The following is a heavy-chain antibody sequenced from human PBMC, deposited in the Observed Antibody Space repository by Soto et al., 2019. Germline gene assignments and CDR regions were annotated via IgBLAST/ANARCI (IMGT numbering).Heavy chain of an antibody. J-gene: IGHJ5*02. Sequence: QVQLQESGPGLVKPSQTLSLTCTVSGGSISSGDYYWSWIRQPPGKGLGWIGYIYNSGGTYNNPSLKSRVTISVDTSKNQFSLKLSSVTAADTAVYYCARVRVVGRGFDPWGQGTLVTVSS. V-gene: IGHV4-30-4*01. D-gene: IGHD2-15*01. CDR2: IYNSGGT. CDR3: ARVRVVGRGFDP. CDR1: GGSISSGDYY.